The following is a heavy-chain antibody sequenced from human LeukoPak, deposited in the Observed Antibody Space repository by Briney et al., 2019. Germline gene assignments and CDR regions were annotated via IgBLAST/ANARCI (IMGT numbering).Heavy chain of an antibody. CDR1: GYTFTDYY. D-gene: IGHD3-10*01. CDR3: ARDYYGSGSFSGH. J-gene: IGHJ4*02. CDR2: INPKSGDT. V-gene: IGHV1-2*06. Sequence: ASVKVSCKASGYTFTDYYMHWVRQAPGQGLEWMGRINPKSGDTNYAQKFQGRVTMTGDTSITTAYMELSRLTSDDTAVYFCARDYYGSGSFSGHWGQGTLVTVSS.